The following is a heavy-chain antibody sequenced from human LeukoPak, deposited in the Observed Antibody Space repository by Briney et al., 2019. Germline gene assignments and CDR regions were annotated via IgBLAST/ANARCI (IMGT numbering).Heavy chain of an antibody. D-gene: IGHD3-9*01. Sequence: SETLSLTCAVYGGSFSGYYWSWIRQPPGKGLEWIGEINHSGSTNYNLSLKSRVAISVDTSKNQFSLKLSSVTAADTAVYYCARAPTYYDILTGFTHYYYYYMDVWGKGTTVTVSS. V-gene: IGHV4-34*01. J-gene: IGHJ6*03. CDR3: ARAPTYYDILTGFTHYYYYYMDV. CDR2: INHSGST. CDR1: GGSFSGYY.